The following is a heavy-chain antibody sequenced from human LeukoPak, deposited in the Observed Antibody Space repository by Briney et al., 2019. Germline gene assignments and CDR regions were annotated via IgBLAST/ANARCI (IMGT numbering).Heavy chain of an antibody. CDR2: IKPDGSEK. CDR3: ARVYTMVREYDY. CDR1: GFTFSSSW. J-gene: IGHJ4*02. Sequence: GGSLRLSCAASGFTFSSSWMSWVRQAPGKGLEWVTNIKPDGSEKYYVDSVKGRFTISRDNAKNSLYLQMNSLRAEDTAVYYCARVYTMVREYDYWGQGTLVTVSS. D-gene: IGHD3-10*01. V-gene: IGHV3-7*01.